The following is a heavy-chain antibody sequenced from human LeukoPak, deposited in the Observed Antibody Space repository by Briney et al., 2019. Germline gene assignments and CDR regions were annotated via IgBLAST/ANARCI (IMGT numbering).Heavy chain of an antibody. CDR3: AKNGPPYSYRYYFDY. CDR2: IRYDGSNK. J-gene: IGHJ4*02. V-gene: IGHV3-30*02. Sequence: GGSLRLSCAASGFTFSSYAMSWVRQAPGKGLEWVAFIRYDGSNKYYADSVKGRFTISRDNSKNTLYLQMNSLRAEDTAVYYCAKNGPPYSYRYYFDYWGQGTLVTVSS. CDR1: GFTFSSYA. D-gene: IGHD2-15*01.